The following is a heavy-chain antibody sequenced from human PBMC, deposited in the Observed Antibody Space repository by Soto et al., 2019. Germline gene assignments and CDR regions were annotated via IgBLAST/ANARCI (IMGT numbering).Heavy chain of an antibody. V-gene: IGHV3-72*01. CDR2: SRDKAQGYSI. Sequence: GGSLRLSCAGSGFTLSDHYIDWVRQAPGKGLEWVGRSRDKAQGYSITYAASVKGRFTTSRDESKNSVYLQMNSLKTEDTAVYYCTTGIYYDILTGYHNVAYWGQGALVTV. CDR3: TTGIYYDILTGYHNVAY. J-gene: IGHJ4*02. CDR1: GFTLSDHY. D-gene: IGHD3-9*01.